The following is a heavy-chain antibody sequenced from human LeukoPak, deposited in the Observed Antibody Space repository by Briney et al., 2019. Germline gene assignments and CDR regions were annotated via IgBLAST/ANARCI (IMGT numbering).Heavy chain of an antibody. CDR2: ISYSGST. D-gene: IGHD6-19*01. CDR3: AGSSGWSGVLDY. V-gene: IGHV4-59*01. Sequence: PSETLSLTCTVSGGSITTYYWSWIRQPPGKGLEWIGYISYSGSTNNNPSLKSRVTTSLDTCKNQLSLKLTSVTAADSAVYYCAGSSGWSGVLDYWGQGTLVTVSS. J-gene: IGHJ4*02. CDR1: GGSITTYY.